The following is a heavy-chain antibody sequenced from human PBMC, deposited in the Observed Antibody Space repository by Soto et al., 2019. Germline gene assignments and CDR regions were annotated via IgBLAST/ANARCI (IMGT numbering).Heavy chain of an antibody. CDR3: ARDKGDGSGSYYGY. V-gene: IGHV1-18*01. Sequence: QVQLVQSGAEVKKPGASVKVSCKASGYTFTSYGISWVRQAPGQGREWMGWISAYNVNTNYAHKLQGRLTMTTDTSTSTAYRELRSLRSDDTAVYYCARDKGDGSGSYYGYWGQGTLVTVSS. D-gene: IGHD3-10*01. CDR1: GYTFTSYG. CDR2: ISAYNVNT. J-gene: IGHJ4*02.